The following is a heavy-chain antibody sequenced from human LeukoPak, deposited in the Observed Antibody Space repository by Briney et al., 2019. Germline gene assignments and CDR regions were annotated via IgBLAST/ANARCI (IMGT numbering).Heavy chain of an antibody. Sequence: SETLSLTCTVSGGSVSSSYWSWIRQPPGKGLEWIGSIYYDGSSHHNPSLKSRVTISADTSKNQYSLRLSSVTAADTAVYYCAIDSGDHRVVYWGQGILVTVSS. CDR2: IYYDGSS. J-gene: IGHJ4*02. V-gene: IGHV4-59*05. CDR3: AIDSGDHRVVY. D-gene: IGHD1-26*01. CDR1: GGSVSSSY.